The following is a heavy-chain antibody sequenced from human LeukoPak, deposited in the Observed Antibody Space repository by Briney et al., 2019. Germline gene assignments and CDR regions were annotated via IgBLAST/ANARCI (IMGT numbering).Heavy chain of an antibody. CDR2: IYYSGST. CDR1: GGSISSSSYC. Sequence: SETLSLTCTVSGGSISSSSYCWGWIRQPPGKGLEWIGSIYYSGSTFYNPSLKSRVTISVDTSKNQFSLKLSSVTAADTAVYYCARLIVVVAYDYWGQGTLVTVSS. CDR3: ARLIVVVAYDY. V-gene: IGHV4-39*01. D-gene: IGHD2-15*01. J-gene: IGHJ4*02.